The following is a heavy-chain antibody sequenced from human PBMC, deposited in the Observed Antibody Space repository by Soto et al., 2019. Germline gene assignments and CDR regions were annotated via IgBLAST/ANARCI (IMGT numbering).Heavy chain of an antibody. CDR1: GFTFSNAW. Sequence: GGSLRLSCATSGFTFSNAWMSWVRQTPGKGLEWVGHIRSKTDGGTTDYAAPVKGRFTISRDDSKNTLYLLTDSLRTEDTAMYYCTTLSYGIDCWGQGTLVTVSS. D-gene: IGHD3-10*01. V-gene: IGHV3-15*01. J-gene: IGHJ4*02. CDR2: IRSKTDGGTT. CDR3: TTLSYGIDC.